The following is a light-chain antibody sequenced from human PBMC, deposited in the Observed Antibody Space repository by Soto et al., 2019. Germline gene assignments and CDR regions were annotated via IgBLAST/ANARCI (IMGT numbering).Light chain of an antibody. V-gene: IGKV1-27*01. J-gene: IGKJ1*01. CDR2: AAS. CDR3: QKYNTASWT. CDR1: QGISNY. Sequence: DILVTQSHSSLSASVGDRVTITCRASQGISNYLAWYQLKPGKSPRLLIYAASTLQSGVPSRFSGSGYGTDFTLTITSLQPEDVATYSCQKYNTASWTFGKGTKGEIK.